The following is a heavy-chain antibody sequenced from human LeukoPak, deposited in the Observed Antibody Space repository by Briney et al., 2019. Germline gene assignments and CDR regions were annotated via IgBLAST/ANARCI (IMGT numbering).Heavy chain of an antibody. D-gene: IGHD2-21*02. CDR3: ASSSGYCGGDCYSYFDY. Sequence: GSLRLSCAASGFTFSSYSMNWVRQAPGKGLEWVSSISSSSSYIYYADSVKGRYTISRDNAKNSLYLQMNSLRAEDTAVYYCASSSGYCGGDCYSYFDYWGQGTLVTVSS. CDR1: GFTFSSYS. V-gene: IGHV3-21*01. CDR2: ISSSSSYI. J-gene: IGHJ4*02.